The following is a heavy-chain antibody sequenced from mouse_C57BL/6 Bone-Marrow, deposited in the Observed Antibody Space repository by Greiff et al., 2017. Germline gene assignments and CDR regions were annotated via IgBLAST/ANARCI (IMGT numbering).Heavy chain of an antibody. CDR2: ISSGGSYT. J-gene: IGHJ3*01. V-gene: IGHV5-6*02. Sequence: EVKLVESGGDLVKPGGSLKLSCAASGFTFSSYGMSWVRQTPDKRLEWVATISSGGSYTYYPDSVKGRFTISRDNAKNTLYLQMSSLKSADTAMYYCARRVRGFAYWGQGTLVTVSA. CDR1: GFTFSSYG. CDR3: ARRVRGFAY.